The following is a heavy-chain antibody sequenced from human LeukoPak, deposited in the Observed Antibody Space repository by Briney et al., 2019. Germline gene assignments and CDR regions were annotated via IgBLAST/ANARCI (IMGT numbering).Heavy chain of an antibody. CDR1: GYTFTSYG. J-gene: IGHJ4*02. V-gene: IGHV1-18*01. D-gene: IGHD3-10*01. CDR3: ARDQLRYYYGSGPLPGH. CDR2: ISAYNGNT. Sequence: ASVKVSCKASGYTFTSYGISWVRHAPGQGLEWMGWISAYNGNTNYAQKLQGRVTMTTDTSTSTAYMELRSLRSDDTAVYYCARDQLRYYYGSGPLPGHWGQGTLVTVSS.